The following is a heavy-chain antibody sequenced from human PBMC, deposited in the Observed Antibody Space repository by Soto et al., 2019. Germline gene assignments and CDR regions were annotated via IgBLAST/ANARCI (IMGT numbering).Heavy chain of an antibody. CDR3: ARRGYCSGGSCYSSYDAFDI. Sequence: SETLSLTCTVSGGSISSSSYYWGWIRQPPGKGLEWIGSIYYSGSTYYNPSLKSRVTISVDTSKNQFSLKLSSVTAADTAVYYCARRGYCSGGSCYSSYDAFDIRGQGTMVTVSS. CDR2: IYYSGST. J-gene: IGHJ3*02. CDR1: GGSISSSSYY. V-gene: IGHV4-39*01. D-gene: IGHD2-15*01.